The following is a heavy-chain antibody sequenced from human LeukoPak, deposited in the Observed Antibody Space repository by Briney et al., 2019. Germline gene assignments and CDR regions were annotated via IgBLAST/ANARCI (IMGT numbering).Heavy chain of an antibody. Sequence: SETLSLTCTVSGASITIRGYYWGWIRQAPGQGLEWIGTLYYGGTSSYNPSLKSRVTISVDTSRNQFSLSLNSVTAADTAVYYCARGGIQLPDYRGQGTLVTVSS. CDR2: LYYGGTS. V-gene: IGHV4-39*01. CDR1: GASITIRGYY. J-gene: IGHJ4*02. CDR3: ARGGIQLPDY. D-gene: IGHD5-18*01.